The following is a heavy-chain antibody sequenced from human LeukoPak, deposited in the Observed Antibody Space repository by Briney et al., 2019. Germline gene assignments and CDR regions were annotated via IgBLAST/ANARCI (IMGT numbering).Heavy chain of an antibody. CDR3: ARGRIAAAGATYYFDY. Sequence: GGSLRLSCAASGFTFSSYWMHWVRHTPGKGLVWVSRIKGDGSSTSYADSVKGRFTISRDNAKNTLYLQMNSLRAEDTAVYYCARGRIAAAGATYYFDYWGQGTLVTVSS. CDR1: GFTFSSYW. D-gene: IGHD6-13*01. V-gene: IGHV3-74*01. J-gene: IGHJ4*02. CDR2: IKGDGSST.